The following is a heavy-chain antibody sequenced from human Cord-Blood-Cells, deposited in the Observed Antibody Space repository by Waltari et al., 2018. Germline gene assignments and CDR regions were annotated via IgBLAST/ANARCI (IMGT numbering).Heavy chain of an antibody. D-gene: IGHD2-2*01. CDR3: AKIYCSSTSCYDY. Sequence: EVQLLESGGGLVQAGGSLRLSCAASGFTFSSYAMTWVRQAPGKGLEWVSAISGSGGSTYYADSVKGRFTISRDNSKNTLYLQMNSLRAEDTAVYYCAKIYCSSTSCYDYWGQGTLVTVSS. J-gene: IGHJ4*02. CDR1: GFTFSSYA. V-gene: IGHV3-23*01. CDR2: ISGSGGST.